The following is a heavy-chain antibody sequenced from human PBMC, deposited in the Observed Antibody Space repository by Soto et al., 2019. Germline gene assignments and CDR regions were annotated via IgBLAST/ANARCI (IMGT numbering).Heavy chain of an antibody. Sequence: PSETLSLTCAVSGGSISSGGYSWSWIRQPPGKGLEWIGYIYHSGSTYYNPSLKSRVTISVDRSKNQFSLKLSSVTAADTAVYYCAREGRGRLYDILTGYYTGRLYYGMDVWGQGTTVTVSS. V-gene: IGHV4-30-2*01. D-gene: IGHD3-9*01. J-gene: IGHJ6*02. CDR3: AREGRGRLYDILTGYYTGRLYYGMDV. CDR2: IYHSGST. CDR1: GGSISSGGYS.